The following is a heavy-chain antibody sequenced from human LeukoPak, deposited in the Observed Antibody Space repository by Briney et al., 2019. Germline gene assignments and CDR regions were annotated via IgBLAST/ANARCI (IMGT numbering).Heavy chain of an antibody. J-gene: IGHJ4*02. D-gene: IGHD1-1*01. CDR1: GFTFTDYN. Sequence: PGGSLRLSCTASGFTFTDYNINWVRQAPGKGLEWVSSITSDGYIYSTESGRGRFTISRDNTKNSVFLQMNALRADDTAVYYCSRSEPITTGDYWGQGALVTVSS. CDR3: SRSEPITTGDY. V-gene: IGHV3-69-1*01. CDR2: ITSDGYI.